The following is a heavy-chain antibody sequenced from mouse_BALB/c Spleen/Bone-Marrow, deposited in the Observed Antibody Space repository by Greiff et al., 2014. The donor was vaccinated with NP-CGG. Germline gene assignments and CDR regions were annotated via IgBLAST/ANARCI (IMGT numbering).Heavy chain of an antibody. CDR2: IDPANGNT. J-gene: IGHJ2*01. CDR3: ARWDYRYDY. Sequence: EVKLQESGAELVKPGASVKLSCTASGFYIKDTYMHWVKQRPEQGLEWIGRIDPANGNTKYDPKFQGKATITADTSSNTAYLQLSSLTAEDTAVYYCARWDYRYDYWGQGTTLTVSS. CDR1: GFYIKDTY. V-gene: IGHV14-3*02. D-gene: IGHD2-14*01.